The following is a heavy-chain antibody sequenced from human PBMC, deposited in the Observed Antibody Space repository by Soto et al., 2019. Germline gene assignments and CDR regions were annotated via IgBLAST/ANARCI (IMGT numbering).Heavy chain of an antibody. CDR3: ARDLLGRGYYDY. V-gene: IGHV3-72*01. J-gene: IGHJ4*02. Sequence: GGSLRLSCAASGFTFSDHYMDWVRQAPGKGLEWVGRTRNKANSYTTEYAASVKGRFTISRDDSKNSLYLQMNSLKTEDTAVYYCARDLLGRGYYDYWGQGTLVTVSS. CDR2: TRNKANSYTT. D-gene: IGHD2-15*01. CDR1: GFTFSDHY.